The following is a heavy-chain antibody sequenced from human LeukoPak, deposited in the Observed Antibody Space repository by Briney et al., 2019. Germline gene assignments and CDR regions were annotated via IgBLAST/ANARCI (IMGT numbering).Heavy chain of an antibody. V-gene: IGHV3-74*01. J-gene: IGHJ4*02. D-gene: IGHD3-10*01. Sequence: GGSLRLSCAASGYTFSRYWMHWVRQGPGKGLVWVSRINEDGSSTSYAESVRGRFTTSRDNAKNTLYLQMNSLRAEDAAVYYCTTDTFGARDSWGQGTLVTVSS. CDR3: TTDTFGARDS. CDR1: GYTFSRYW. CDR2: INEDGSST.